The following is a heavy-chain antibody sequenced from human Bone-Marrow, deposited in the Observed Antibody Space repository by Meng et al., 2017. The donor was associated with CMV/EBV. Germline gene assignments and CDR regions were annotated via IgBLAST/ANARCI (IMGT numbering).Heavy chain of an antibody. D-gene: IGHD1-1*01. CDR2: ISSSGSTI. CDR3: ARGATGTRFDY. V-gene: IGHV3-11*01. Sequence: GESLKISCAASGFTFSDYYMSWIRQAPGKGLEWVSYISSSGSTIYYADSVKGRFTISRDNAKNSLYLQMNSLRAEDMAFYYCARGATGTRFDYWGQGTLVTVSS. J-gene: IGHJ4*02. CDR1: GFTFSDYY.